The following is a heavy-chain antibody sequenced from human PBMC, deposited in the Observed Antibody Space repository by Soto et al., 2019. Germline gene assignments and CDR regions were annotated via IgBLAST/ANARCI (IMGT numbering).Heavy chain of an antibody. CDR1: GYSLTSDW. CDR2: IYPGDSDT. V-gene: IGHV5-51*01. D-gene: IGHD6-6*01. CDR3: ARQGSSSLKHNWFDP. Sequence: PGESLKISFKGSGYSLTSDWIGWVRQMPGKGLEWMGIIYPGDSDTRYSPSFQGQVTISADKSISTAYLQWSSLKASDTAMYYCARQGSSSLKHNWFDPWGQGTLVTVSS. J-gene: IGHJ5*02.